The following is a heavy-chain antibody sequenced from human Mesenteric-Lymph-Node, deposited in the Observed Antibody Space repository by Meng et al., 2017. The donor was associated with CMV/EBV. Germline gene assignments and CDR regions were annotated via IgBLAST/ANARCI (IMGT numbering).Heavy chain of an antibody. J-gene: IGHJ4*02. D-gene: IGHD3-10*01. CDR3: ARASPPYYYGSGSYYPDY. CDR1: TFSIYS. Sequence: TFSIYSMNWVRQAPGKGLEWVSSISTTSTYISYADSLKGRFTISRDNAKNSLYLQMNSLRSEDTAVYYCARASPPYYYGSGSYYPDYWGQGTLVTVSS. CDR2: ISTTSTYI. V-gene: IGHV3-21*01.